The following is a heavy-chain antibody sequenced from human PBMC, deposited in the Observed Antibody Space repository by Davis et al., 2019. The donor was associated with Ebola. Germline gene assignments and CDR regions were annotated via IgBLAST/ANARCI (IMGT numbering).Heavy chain of an antibody. Sequence: GESLKISCAASGFTFSSYEMNWVRQAPGKGLEWVSYISSSGSTIYYADSVKGRFTISRDNAKNSLYLQMNSLRAEDTAVYYCASSVSVFGVVIIHHYYYYGMDVWGQGTTVTVSS. CDR1: GFTFSSYE. CDR3: ASSVSVFGVVIIHHYYYYGMDV. V-gene: IGHV3-48*03. J-gene: IGHJ6*02. D-gene: IGHD3-3*01. CDR2: ISSSGSTI.